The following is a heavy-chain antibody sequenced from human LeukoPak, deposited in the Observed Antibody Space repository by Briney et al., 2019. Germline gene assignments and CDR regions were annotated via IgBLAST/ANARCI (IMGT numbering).Heavy chain of an antibody. J-gene: IGHJ4*02. V-gene: IGHV3-48*01. CDR3: ARVIRGYSYGYKDY. Sequence: GGSLRHSCAASGFTFSSYSMNWVRQAPGKGLEWVSYISSSSSTIYYADSVKGRFTISRDNAKNSLYLQMNSLRAEDTAVYYCARVIRGYSYGYKDYSGQGTLVTVSS. CDR2: ISSSSSTI. D-gene: IGHD5-18*01. CDR1: GFTFSSYS.